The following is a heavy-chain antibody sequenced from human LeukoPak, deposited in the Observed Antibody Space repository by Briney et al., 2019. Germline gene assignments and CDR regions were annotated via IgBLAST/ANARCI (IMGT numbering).Heavy chain of an antibody. CDR2: IYYSGNT. CDR3: ARDWGVGGRPGYMDV. D-gene: IGHD6-6*01. Sequence: PSETLSLTCTVSGGSISNKYWSWIRQPPGKGLEWIGYIYYSGNTNYNPSLKSRVTILVDTSKNQVSLELSSVTAADTAVYFCARDWGVGGRPGYMDVWGKGTTVTVSS. CDR1: GGSISNKY. J-gene: IGHJ6*03. V-gene: IGHV4-59*01.